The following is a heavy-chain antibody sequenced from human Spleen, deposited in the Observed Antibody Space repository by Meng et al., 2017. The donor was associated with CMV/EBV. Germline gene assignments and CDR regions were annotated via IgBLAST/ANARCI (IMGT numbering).Heavy chain of an antibody. V-gene: IGHV3-49*04. CDR2: IRSKAYGGTT. D-gene: IGHD6-13*01. Sequence: GGSLRLSCTASGFTFGDYALSWVRQAPGKGLEWVGFIRSKAYGGTTEYAASVKGRFTISRDDSKSIAYLQMNSLKTEDTAVYYWSRASSWYDYWGQGTLVTVSS. CDR1: GFTFGDYA. CDR3: SRASSWYDY. J-gene: IGHJ4*02.